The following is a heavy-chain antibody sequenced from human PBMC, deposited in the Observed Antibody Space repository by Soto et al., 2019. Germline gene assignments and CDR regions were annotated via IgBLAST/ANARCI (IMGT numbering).Heavy chain of an antibody. CDR3: AGQKSDVWGSYRYIGQDD. Sequence: TLSLTCTVSGGSISSGDYYWSWIRQPPGKGLEWIGYIYYSGSTYYNPSLKSRVTISVDTSKNQFSLKLSSVTAADTAVYYCAGQKSDVWGSYRYIGQDDWGQGTLVTVSS. V-gene: IGHV4-30-4*01. J-gene: IGHJ4*02. D-gene: IGHD3-16*02. CDR2: IYYSGST. CDR1: GGSISSGDYY.